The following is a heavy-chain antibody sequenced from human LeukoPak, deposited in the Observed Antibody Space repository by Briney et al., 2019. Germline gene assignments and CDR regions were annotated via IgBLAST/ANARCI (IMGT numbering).Heavy chain of an antibody. V-gene: IGHV3-11*01. CDR3: AKELYSSNWYPGGASILPTGD. CDR1: GFTFSDYY. J-gene: IGHJ4*02. Sequence: GGSLRLSCAASGFTFSDYYMSWIRQAPGKGLEWVSYISSDGSTIYYADSVKGRFTISRDNAKNSMYLQMNSLRAEDTAVYYCAKELYSSNWYPGGASILPTGDWGQGTLVTVSS. D-gene: IGHD6-13*01. CDR2: ISSDGSTI.